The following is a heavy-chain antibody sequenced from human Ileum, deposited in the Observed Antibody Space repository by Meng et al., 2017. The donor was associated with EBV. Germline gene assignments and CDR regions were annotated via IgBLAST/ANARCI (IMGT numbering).Heavy chain of an antibody. J-gene: IGHJ4*02. CDR2: IKSKTDGGTT. Sequence: EGEVVGCGRGLVKPGVCLRLSGAASGFTFSNAWMTWVRQAQGKGLEWVGCIKSKTDGGTTDYAAPVKGRFTISRDDSNNTLFLQMDSLKTEDTAVYYCEGWRYWGQGTLVTVSS. D-gene: IGHD2-15*01. CDR3: EGWRY. V-gene: IGHV3-15*01. CDR1: GFTFSNAW.